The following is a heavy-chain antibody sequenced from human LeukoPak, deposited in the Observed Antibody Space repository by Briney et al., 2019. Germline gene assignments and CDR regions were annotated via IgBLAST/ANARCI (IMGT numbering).Heavy chain of an antibody. CDR3: AREMATITGDAFDI. D-gene: IGHD5-24*01. V-gene: IGHV4-59*01. Sequence: SETLSLTCTVSGGSISSYYWSWIRQPPGKGLEWIGYIYYSGSTNYNPSLKSRVTISVDTSKNQFSLKLSSVTAADTAVYYCAREMATITGDAFDIWGQGTMVTVSS. CDR1: GGSISSYY. CDR2: IYYSGST. J-gene: IGHJ3*02.